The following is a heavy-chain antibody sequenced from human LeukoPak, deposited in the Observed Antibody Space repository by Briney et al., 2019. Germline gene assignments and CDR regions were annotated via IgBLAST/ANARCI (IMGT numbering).Heavy chain of an antibody. CDR3: ARAITMVRGVYYYYMDV. J-gene: IGHJ6*03. V-gene: IGHV3-21*01. Sequence: GGSLRLSCAASGFTFSSYSMNWVRQAPGKGLEWVSSISSSSSYIYYADSVKGRFTIFRDNAKNSLYLQMNSLRAEDTAVYYCARAITMVRGVYYYYMDVWGKGTTVTVSS. CDR2: ISSSSSYI. D-gene: IGHD3-10*01. CDR1: GFTFSSYS.